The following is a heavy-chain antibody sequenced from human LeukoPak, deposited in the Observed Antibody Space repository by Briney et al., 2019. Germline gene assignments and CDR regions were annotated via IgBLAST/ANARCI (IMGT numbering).Heavy chain of an antibody. D-gene: IGHD3-22*01. Sequence: PGGSLRLSCAASGFSFSSYSMNWVRQAPGKGLEWVSYISSSSSTKYYADSVKGRFTISRDNAKNSLYLQMNSLRAEDTAVYYCARVVYPDDSSGLFDYWGQGTLVTVSS. V-gene: IGHV3-48*04. J-gene: IGHJ4*02. CDR1: GFSFSSYS. CDR2: ISSSSSTK. CDR3: ARVVYPDDSSGLFDY.